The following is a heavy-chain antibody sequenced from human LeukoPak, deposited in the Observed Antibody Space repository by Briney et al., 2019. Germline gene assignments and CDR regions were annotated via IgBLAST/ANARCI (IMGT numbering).Heavy chain of an antibody. Sequence: GGSLRLSCAASGFTFRSYSMNWVRQAPGKRLEWVSSISSSSRYIYHTDSVKGRFTISRDNAKNSLYLQMSSLRVEDTAVYYCAGPHSYGMDVWGQGTTVTVSS. V-gene: IGHV3-21*01. CDR3: AGPHSYGMDV. CDR1: GFTFRSYS. J-gene: IGHJ6*02. CDR2: ISSSSRYI.